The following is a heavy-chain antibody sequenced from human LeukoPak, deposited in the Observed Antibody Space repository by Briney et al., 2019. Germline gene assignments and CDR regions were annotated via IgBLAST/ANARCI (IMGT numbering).Heavy chain of an antibody. CDR1: GFTFSNAW. CDR3: TTRDSSGSYSIDY. V-gene: IGHV3-15*07. Sequence: GGSLRLSCAASGFTFSNAWMNWVRQAPGKGLEWVGRIKSKTDGGTTDYAAPVKGRFTISRDDSKNTLYLQMNSLKTEDTAVYYYTTRDSSGSYSIDYWGQGTLITVSS. CDR2: IKSKTDGGTT. D-gene: IGHD1-26*01. J-gene: IGHJ4*02.